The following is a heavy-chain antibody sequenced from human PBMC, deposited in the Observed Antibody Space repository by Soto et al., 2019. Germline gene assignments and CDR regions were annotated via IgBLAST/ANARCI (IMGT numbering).Heavy chain of an antibody. V-gene: IGHV1-18*01. CDR2: ISTYNDDA. CDR3: AREGPRPYYYYGMDV. CDR1: GGTFSSYA. J-gene: IGHJ6*02. D-gene: IGHD6-6*01. Sequence: GASVKVSCKASGGTFSSYAISWVRQAPGQGLEWMGWISTYNDDANYAQRFQGRVTMTTDTSTSTTFMELRSLRSDDTAVYYCAREGPRPYYYYGMDVWGQGTTVTVSS.